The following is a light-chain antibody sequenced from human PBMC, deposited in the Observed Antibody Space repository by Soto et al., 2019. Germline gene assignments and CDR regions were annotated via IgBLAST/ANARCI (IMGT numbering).Light chain of an antibody. J-gene: IGKJ3*01. CDR3: QLRSFWPPFI. V-gene: IGKV3-11*01. CDR1: QSVSTY. CDR2: DAS. Sequence: EIVLTQSPATLSVSPGERATLSCRASQSVSTYLAWYQQKPGQSPRLLIYDASNRATGIPARFSGSGSGTDFTLTISSLEPEDFAVYYCQLRSFWPPFIFGPGTKVEIK.